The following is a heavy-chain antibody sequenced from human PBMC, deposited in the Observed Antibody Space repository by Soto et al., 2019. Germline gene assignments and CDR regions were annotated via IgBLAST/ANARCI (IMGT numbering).Heavy chain of an antibody. V-gene: IGHV4-39*01. Sequence: LSLTCTVSGGSISSSSYYWGWIRQPPGKGLEWIGSIYYSGSTYYDPSLKSRVTISVDTSKNQFSLKLSSVTAADTAVYYCARHPASGSSWAIYYYYGMDVWGKGTTVTVSS. CDR2: IYYSGST. D-gene: IGHD6-13*01. J-gene: IGHJ6*04. CDR1: GGSISSSSYY. CDR3: ARHPASGSSWAIYYYYGMDV.